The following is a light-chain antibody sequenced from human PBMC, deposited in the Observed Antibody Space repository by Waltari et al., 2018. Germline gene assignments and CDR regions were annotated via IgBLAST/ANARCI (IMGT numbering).Light chain of an antibody. J-gene: IGLJ1*01. CDR1: SSDVGGYNY. CDR2: DVN. CDR3: CSYAGSYRV. Sequence: QSALTQPRSVSGSPGQSVTISCTGTSSDVGGYNYVSWYQQHPGKAPKLMIYDVNKRPSGVPDRLSGSKSGNTASLTISGLQAEDEADYYCCSYAGSYRVFGTGTKVTVL. V-gene: IGLV2-11*01.